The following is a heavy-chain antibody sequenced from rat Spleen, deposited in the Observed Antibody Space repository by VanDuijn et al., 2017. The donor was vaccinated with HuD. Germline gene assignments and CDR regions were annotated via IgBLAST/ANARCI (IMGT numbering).Heavy chain of an antibody. CDR2: ISYDGRVT. V-gene: IGHV5-20*01. Sequence: EVQLVESGGGLVQPGRSLELSCAASGFTFSDFYMAWVRQAPKKGLEWVATISYDGRVTYYRDSVKGRFTISRDNAKSTLYLQLDSLRSEDTATYYCTTDTFYDGTYYPGGFDYWGQGVMVTVSS. J-gene: IGHJ2*01. CDR3: TTDTFYDGTYYPGGFDY. CDR1: GFTFSDFY. D-gene: IGHD1-12*02.